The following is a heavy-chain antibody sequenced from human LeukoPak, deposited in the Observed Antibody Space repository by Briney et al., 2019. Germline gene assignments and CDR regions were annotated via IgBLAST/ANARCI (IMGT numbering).Heavy chain of an antibody. Sequence: GGSLRLSCAASGFTFSDYAMSWVRQAPGKGLEWVSSLSGSEHDTRYADSARGRFTISRDNSENLLFLQMTSLRAEDTAIYYCSKDLERHTIGYFDCWSQGILVTVSS. CDR2: LSGSEHDT. V-gene: IGHV3-23*01. J-gene: IGHJ4*02. CDR3: SKDLERHTIGYFDC. CDR1: GFTFSDYA. D-gene: IGHD1-1*01.